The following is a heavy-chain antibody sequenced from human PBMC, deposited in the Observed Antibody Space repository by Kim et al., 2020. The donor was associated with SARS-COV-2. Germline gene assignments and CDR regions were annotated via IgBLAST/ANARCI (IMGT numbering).Heavy chain of an antibody. CDR2: ISSSSSTI. V-gene: IGHV3-48*02. CDR1: GFTFSSYS. CDR3: ATIAAADNAYYYYGMDV. Sequence: GSLRLSCAASGFTFSSYSMNWVRQAPGKGLEWVSYISSSSSTIYYADSVKGRFTISRDNAKNSLYLQMNSLRDEDTAVYYCATIAAADNAYYYYGMDVWGQGTTVTVSS. D-gene: IGHD6-13*01. J-gene: IGHJ6*02.